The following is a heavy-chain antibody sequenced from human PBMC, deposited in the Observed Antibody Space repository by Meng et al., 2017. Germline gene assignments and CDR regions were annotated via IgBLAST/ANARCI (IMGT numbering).Heavy chain of an antibody. D-gene: IGHD3-9*01. J-gene: IGHJ6*02. CDR1: GGSFSGYY. V-gene: IGHV4-34*01. Sequence: SETLSLTCAVYGGSFSGYYWSWIRQPPGKGLEWIGEINHSGSTNYNPSLKSRVTISVDTSKNQFSLKLSSVTAADTAVYYCARAPGGYFLRYFDWLYDYYYYYGMDVWGQGTTVTVSS. CDR2: INHSGST. CDR3: ARAPGGYFLRYFDWLYDYYYYYGMDV.